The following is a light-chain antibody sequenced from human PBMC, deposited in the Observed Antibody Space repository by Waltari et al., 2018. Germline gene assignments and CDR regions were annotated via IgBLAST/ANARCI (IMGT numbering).Light chain of an antibody. J-gene: IGLJ2*01. CDR3: AAWDDSLNGVV. CDR1: SSNIGSNT. V-gene: IGLV1-44*01. CDR2: SNN. Sequence: QSVLTQPPSASGTPGQRVTISCSGSSSNIGSNTVNWYQQLPGTAPKLLIYSNNQRPSGVPDRCSGSKSGTSASLAMSGLQSEDEADYYCAAWDDSLNGVVVGGGTKLTVL.